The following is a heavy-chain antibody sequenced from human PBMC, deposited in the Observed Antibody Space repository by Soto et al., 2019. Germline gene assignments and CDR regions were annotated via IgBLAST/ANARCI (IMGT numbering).Heavy chain of an antibody. Sequence: QVQLVQSGAEVKKPGASVKVSCKASGYTFTSYGISWVRQAPGKGLEWMGWISAYNGNTNYAQKLKGRVTMTTDTSTSTAYMELRSLRSDDTAVDYCAGDWAAAGPFDYWGQGTLVTVSS. D-gene: IGHD6-13*01. CDR1: GYTFTSYG. CDR2: ISAYNGNT. V-gene: IGHV1-18*01. J-gene: IGHJ4*02. CDR3: AGDWAAAGPFDY.